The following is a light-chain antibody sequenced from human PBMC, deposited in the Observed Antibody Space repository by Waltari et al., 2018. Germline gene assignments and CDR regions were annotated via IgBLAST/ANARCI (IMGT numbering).Light chain of an antibody. V-gene: IGLV2-11*01. J-gene: IGLJ3*02. CDR2: DVS. CDR3: CSYAGSPWV. CDR1: SRDVGGYNY. Sequence: QSALTQPRPVSGSPGQSVTISCPGTSRDVGGYNYVSWYQQHPGKAPKLMIYDVSKRPSGVPDRFSGSKSGNTASLTISGLQAEDEADYYCCSYAGSPWVFGGGTKLTVL.